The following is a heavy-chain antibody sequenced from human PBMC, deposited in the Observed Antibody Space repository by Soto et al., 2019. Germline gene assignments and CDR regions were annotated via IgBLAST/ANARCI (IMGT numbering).Heavy chain of an antibody. V-gene: IGHV4-59*08. J-gene: IGHJ6*02. CDR1: GDSIDGYH. CDR2: VHSTGSI. Sequence: QVQLQESGPGLVRPSETLSLTCSVVGDSIDGYHWSWIRQSPGKGLEWIGSVHSTGSITDNPSLKSRVTRSIDMSKNQFSLRLSSVTAADAAVYYCARHSRTDRYARDVWGQGTTVIVSS. CDR3: ARHSRTDRYARDV.